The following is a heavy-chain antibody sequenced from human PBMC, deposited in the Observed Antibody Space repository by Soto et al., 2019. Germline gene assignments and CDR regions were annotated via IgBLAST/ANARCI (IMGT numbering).Heavy chain of an antibody. CDR1: GFTFSSYG. CDR2: ISDSGDTT. CDR3: AKPHVTYFYYGVDV. J-gene: IGHJ6*02. Sequence: GGSLGLSCAASGFTFSSYGMNWVRQAPGKGLEWVSGISDSGDTTYYADSVKGRFTISRDNSKNTLYLQMSSLRAEDTALYYCAKPHVTYFYYGVDVWGHGTTVTVSS. D-gene: IGHD3-10*01. V-gene: IGHV3-23*01.